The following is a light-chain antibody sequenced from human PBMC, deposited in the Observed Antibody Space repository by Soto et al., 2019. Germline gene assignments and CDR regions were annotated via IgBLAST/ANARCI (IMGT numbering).Light chain of an antibody. V-gene: IGKV3-20*01. CDR2: GAS. J-gene: IGKJ1*01. CDR3: QQYGSSLWT. CDR1: QSVSSSY. Sequence: EIVLTQSPGTLSLSPGERATLSCRASQSVSSSYLAWYQQKPGQAPRLLIYGASSRATGIPDRFSGSGSGTDFTLTNSRLEPEDFAVDYCQQYGSSLWTFGQGTKGEIK.